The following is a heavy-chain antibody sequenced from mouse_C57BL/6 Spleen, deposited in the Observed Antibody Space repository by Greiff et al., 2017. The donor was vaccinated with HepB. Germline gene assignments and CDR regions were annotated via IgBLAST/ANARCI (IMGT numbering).Heavy chain of an antibody. D-gene: IGHD1-2*01. CDR3: ARNYYGQYCFDY. V-gene: IGHV5-17*01. CDR1: GFTFSDYG. J-gene: IGHJ2*01. CDR2: ISSGSSTI. Sequence: EVKLVESGGGLVKPGGSLKLSCAASGFTFSDYGMHWVRQAPEKGLEWVAYISSGSSTIYYADTVKGRFTISRDNAKNTLFRQMTSLTSEDTAMYYCARNYYGQYCFDYWGHGTTLTVSS.